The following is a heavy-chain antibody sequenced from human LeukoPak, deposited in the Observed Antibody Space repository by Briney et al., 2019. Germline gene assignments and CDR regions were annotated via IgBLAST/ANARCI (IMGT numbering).Heavy chain of an antibody. Sequence: PGGSLRLSCAASGFTFSSYWMSWVRQAPGKGLEWVANIKQDGSEKYYVDSVKGRFTISRDNAKNSLYLQMTSLRAEDTAVYYCARSSSGWRNYYFDYWGQGTLVTVSS. CDR1: GFTFSSYW. CDR2: IKQDGSEK. V-gene: IGHV3-7*01. CDR3: ARSSSGWRNYYFDY. J-gene: IGHJ4*02. D-gene: IGHD6-19*01.